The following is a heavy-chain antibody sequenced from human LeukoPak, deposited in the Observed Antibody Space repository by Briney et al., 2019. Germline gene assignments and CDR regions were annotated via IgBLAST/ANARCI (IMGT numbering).Heavy chain of an antibody. CDR3: ARGGVTMVAP. Sequence: ASVKVSCKASGYTFTSYYMHWVRQAPGQGLEWMGWINPNSGGSNYTQKFQGRVTMTRDTSISTAYMELSRLRSDDTAVYYCARGGVTMVAPWGQGTLVTVSS. J-gene: IGHJ5*02. V-gene: IGHV1-2*02. CDR1: GYTFTSYY. CDR2: INPNSGGS. D-gene: IGHD3-10*01.